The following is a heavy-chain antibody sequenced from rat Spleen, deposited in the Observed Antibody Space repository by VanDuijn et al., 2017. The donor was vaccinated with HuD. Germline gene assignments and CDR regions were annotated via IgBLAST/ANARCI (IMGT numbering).Heavy chain of an antibody. J-gene: IGHJ4*01. D-gene: IGHD1-9*01. CDR3: ARDFGYNLYVMDA. CDR1: GYTFANYD. Sequence: QVQLQQSGAELAKPGSSVKISCKASGYTFANYDVNWIKQTTGQGLDYIGYINTGSGGTTYNEKFKGKATLTVDKSSSTAFMQLSSLTPDDSAVYYCARDFGYNLYVMDAWGQGASVTVSS. CDR2: INTGSGGT. V-gene: IGHV1-43*01.